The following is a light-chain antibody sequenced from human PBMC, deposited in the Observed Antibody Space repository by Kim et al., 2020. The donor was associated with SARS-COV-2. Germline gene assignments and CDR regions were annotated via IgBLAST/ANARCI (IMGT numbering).Light chain of an antibody. Sequence: EIVLTQSPGTLSLSPGERATLSCRASQSISGSYVAWYQHKPGQAPRLLIYGASGRATGIPDRFSGSGSGTDFTLTISRLEPEDFAVYYCQQYGSSPRTFGQGTKVDIK. CDR2: GAS. V-gene: IGKV3-20*01. CDR3: QQYGSSPRT. CDR1: QSISGSY. J-gene: IGKJ1*01.